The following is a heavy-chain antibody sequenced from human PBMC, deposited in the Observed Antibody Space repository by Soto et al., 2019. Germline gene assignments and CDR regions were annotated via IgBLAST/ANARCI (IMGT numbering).Heavy chain of an antibody. Sequence: SETLSLTCTVSGGSISSSSYYWGWIRQPPGMGLEWIGSIYYSGITYYNPSLKSRVTISVDTSKNQFSLKLSSVTAADTAVYYCARQGGSGWYYFDYWGQGTLVTVSS. V-gene: IGHV4-39*01. CDR3: ARQGGSGWYYFDY. CDR1: GGSISSSSYY. CDR2: IYYSGIT. D-gene: IGHD6-19*01. J-gene: IGHJ4*02.